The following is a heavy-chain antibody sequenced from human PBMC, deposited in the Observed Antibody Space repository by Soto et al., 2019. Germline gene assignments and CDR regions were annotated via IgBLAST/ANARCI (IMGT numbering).Heavy chain of an antibody. J-gene: IGHJ4*02. CDR2: ISSSSSYI. D-gene: IGHD6-13*01. Sequence: GGSLRLSCAASGFTFSSYSMNWVRQAPGKGLEWVSSISSSSSYIYYADSVKGRFTISRDNAKNSLYLQMNSLRAEDTAVYYCARDPPGIAAAGTSLDYWGQGTLVTVSS. CDR1: GFTFSSYS. CDR3: ARDPPGIAAAGTSLDY. V-gene: IGHV3-21*01.